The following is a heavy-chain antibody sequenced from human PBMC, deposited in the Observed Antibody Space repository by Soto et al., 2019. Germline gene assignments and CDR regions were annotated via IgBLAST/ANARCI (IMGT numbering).Heavy chain of an antibody. CDR3: ARGDYDILTGYYPRGDWFDP. CDR2: IYYSGST. J-gene: IGHJ5*02. Sequence: SETLSLTCTVSGGSISSSSYYWGWIRQPPGKGLEWIGSIYYSGSTYYNPSLKSRVTISVDTSKNQFSLKLSSVTAADTAVYYCARGDYDILTGYYPRGDWFDPWGQGTLVTVSS. CDR1: GGSISSSSYY. V-gene: IGHV4-39*07. D-gene: IGHD3-9*01.